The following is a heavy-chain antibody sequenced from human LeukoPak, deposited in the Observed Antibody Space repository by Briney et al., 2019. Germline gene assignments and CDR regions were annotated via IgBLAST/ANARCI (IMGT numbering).Heavy chain of an antibody. CDR1: GYTFTSYY. CDR3: ARDFYDSSGYYGDYWYFDL. D-gene: IGHD3-22*01. CDR2: INPSGGST. J-gene: IGHJ2*01. V-gene: IGHV1-46*01. Sequence: EASVKVSCKASGYTFTSYYMHWVRQAPGQGLEWMGIINPSGGSTSYAQKCQGRVTMTRDTATSTVYMEMSSLRYEDTAVYYCARDFYDSSGYYGDYWYFDLWGRGTLVTVSS.